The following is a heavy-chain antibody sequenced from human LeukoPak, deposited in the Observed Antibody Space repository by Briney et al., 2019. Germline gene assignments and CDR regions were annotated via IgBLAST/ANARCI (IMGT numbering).Heavy chain of an antibody. CDR2: ISWDCSDT. D-gene: IGHD3-22*01. Sequence: PGGSLRLSCEASGFSFDDYTMHWVRQAPGKGLEWVSLISWDCSDTYYADSVKGRFTISRDNSKDSLYLQMNSLRTDDTAFYYCVRELDHYDSTGYYTPYFDHWGQGTLLTVSS. CDR1: GFSFDDYT. CDR3: VRELDHYDSTGYYTPYFDH. V-gene: IGHV3-43*01. J-gene: IGHJ4*02.